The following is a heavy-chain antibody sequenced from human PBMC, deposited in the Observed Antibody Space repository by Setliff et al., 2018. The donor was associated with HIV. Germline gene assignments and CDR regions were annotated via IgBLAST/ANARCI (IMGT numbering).Heavy chain of an antibody. CDR2: LYYSWST. CDR1: GGSISSGGYY. V-gene: IGHV4-31*03. D-gene: IGHD6-6*01. CDR3: ARGLPGIAARPLDY. Sequence: LSLPCTVSGGSISSGGYYWSWIRQHPGKGLAWIGYLYYSWSTYYNPSLKSRVTISVYTPKNQFSLRLSSVTAADTAVYYCARGLPGIAARPLDYWGQGTLVTVSS. J-gene: IGHJ4*02.